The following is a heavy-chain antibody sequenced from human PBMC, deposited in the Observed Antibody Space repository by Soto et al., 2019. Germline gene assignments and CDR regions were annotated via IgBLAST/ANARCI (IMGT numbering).Heavy chain of an antibody. J-gene: IGHJ4*02. D-gene: IGHD1-7*01. Sequence: EVQLAESGGGMVQPGGSLRLSCVASGFTFSSYDMNWVRQAPGKGLEYVSSISSNGGTTYYGNSVKGRFTISRDTSKNTLYLQLGSLTAEDMAVYYCVRRVSGNYDYWGQGTLATVSS. V-gene: IGHV3-64*01. CDR2: ISSNGGTT. CDR3: VRRVSGNYDY. CDR1: GFTFSSYD.